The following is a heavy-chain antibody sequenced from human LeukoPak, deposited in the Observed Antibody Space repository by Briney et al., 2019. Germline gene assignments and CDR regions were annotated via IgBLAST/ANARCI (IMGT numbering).Heavy chain of an antibody. J-gene: IGHJ4*02. CDR2: ISSSSSYI. CDR3: ARCSRDIGMAYDY. D-gene: IGHD2-15*01. Sequence: GGSLRLSGAASGFTFSSYSMNWVRQAPGKGLEWVSSISSSSSYIYYADSVKGRFTISRDNAKNSLYLQMNSLRAEDTAVYYCARCSRDIGMAYDYWGQGTLVTVSS. V-gene: IGHV3-21*01. CDR1: GFTFSSYS.